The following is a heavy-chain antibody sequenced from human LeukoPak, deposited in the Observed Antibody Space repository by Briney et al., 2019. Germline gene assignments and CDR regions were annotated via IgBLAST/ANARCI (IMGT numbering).Heavy chain of an antibody. V-gene: IGHV3-30*02. CDR2: IRYDGSNK. Sequence: PGGSLRLSCAASGFTFSSYGMHWVRQAPGKGLEWVAFIRYDGSNKYYADSVKGRFTISRDNSKNTLYLQMNSLRAGDTAVYYCAKLYGSGSYYNWFDPWGQGTLVTVSS. CDR1: GFTFSSYG. J-gene: IGHJ5*02. CDR3: AKLYGSGSYYNWFDP. D-gene: IGHD3-10*01.